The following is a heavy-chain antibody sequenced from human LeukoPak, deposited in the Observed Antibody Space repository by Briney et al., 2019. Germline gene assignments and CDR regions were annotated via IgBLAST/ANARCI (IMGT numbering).Heavy chain of an antibody. CDR1: GFTFSNYG. J-gene: IGHJ6*02. V-gene: IGHV3-33*01. D-gene: IGHD5-18*01. CDR3: ARRPSLGYSYGPNYYYGMDV. CDR2: ILYDGINR. Sequence: GGSLRLSCAASGFTFSNYGMHWVRQAPGKGLEWVAVILYDGINRYYADSVKGRFTISRDNSKNMLYLEMNNLRAEDTAVYYCARRPSLGYSYGPNYYYGMDVWGQGTTVTVSS.